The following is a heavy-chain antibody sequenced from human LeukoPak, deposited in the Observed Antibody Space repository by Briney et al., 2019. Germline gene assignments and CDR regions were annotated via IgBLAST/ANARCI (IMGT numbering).Heavy chain of an antibody. CDR2: IYHSGST. CDR1: GSSISSGSY. J-gene: IGHJ4*02. V-gene: IGHV4-38-2*01. CDR3: ARRTDVFPYYFDY. Sequence: SETLSLTCAVSGSSISSGSYWGWIRQPPGRGLGWIGNIYHSGSTYYNPSLKSRVTLSVDTSKNQFSLRLSSVTAADTAVYYCARRTDVFPYYFDYWGQGTLVTVSS. D-gene: IGHD2/OR15-2a*01.